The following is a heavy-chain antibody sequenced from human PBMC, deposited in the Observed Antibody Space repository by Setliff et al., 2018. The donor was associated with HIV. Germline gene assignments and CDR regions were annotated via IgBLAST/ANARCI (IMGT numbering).Heavy chain of an antibody. CDR3: AKPLTQWGVSPYHYAVDV. D-gene: IGHD1-26*01. Sequence: PGGSLRLSCAASGFTFSSYAMSWVRQAPGKGLEWVSVIYSDGSSYYADSVKGRFTISTDNSKNTLYLQMNSLRAEDTAVYYCAKPLTQWGVSPYHYAVDVWGQGTTVTVSS. V-gene: IGHV3-23*03. CDR1: GFTFSSYA. J-gene: IGHJ6*02. CDR2: IYSDGSS.